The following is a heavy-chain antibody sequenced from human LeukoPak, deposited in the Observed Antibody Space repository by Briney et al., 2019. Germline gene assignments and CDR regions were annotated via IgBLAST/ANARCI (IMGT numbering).Heavy chain of an antibody. J-gene: IGHJ4*02. CDR3: ARHEEEDGYNAKTIDS. Sequence: SETLSLTCTVSGGSISSSNNYWGWGRQPPGEGLEWVGTIHSSGSTTYYNPSLKSRLTISVDTSKNQFSLKLSSVTAADTAVYYCARHEEEDGYNAKTIDSWGQGTLVTVSS. D-gene: IGHD5-24*01. CDR1: GGSISSSNNY. CDR2: IHSSGST. V-gene: IGHV4-39*01.